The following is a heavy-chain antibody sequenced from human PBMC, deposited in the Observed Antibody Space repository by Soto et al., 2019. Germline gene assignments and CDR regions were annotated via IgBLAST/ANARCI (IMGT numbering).Heavy chain of an antibody. V-gene: IGHV1-69*13. CDR3: ARTGYYSNYGSDYYYYYGMDV. J-gene: IGHJ6*02. D-gene: IGHD4-4*01. Sequence: SVKVSCKASGGTFSSYAISWVRQAPGQGLEWMGGIIPIFGTANYAQKFQGRVTITADESTSTAYMELSSLRPEDTAVYYCARTGYYSNYGSDYYYYYGMDVWGQGTTVTVSS. CDR1: GGTFSSYA. CDR2: IIPIFGTA.